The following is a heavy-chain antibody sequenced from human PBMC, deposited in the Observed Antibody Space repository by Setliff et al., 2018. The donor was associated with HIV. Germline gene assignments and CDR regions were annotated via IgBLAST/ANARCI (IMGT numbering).Heavy chain of an antibody. D-gene: IGHD3-3*01. CDR2: VYYSGTT. CDR3: ARDRRSIFGVDTKNWFDP. Sequence: SETLSLTCTVSGGSISSSSYYWGLIRQPPGKGLEWIGSVYYSGTTYYNPSLKSRVTISVDTSKNQFSLKMSSVTAADTAVYYCARDRRSIFGVDTKNWFDPWGQGTL. V-gene: IGHV4-39*02. J-gene: IGHJ5*02. CDR1: GGSISSSSYY.